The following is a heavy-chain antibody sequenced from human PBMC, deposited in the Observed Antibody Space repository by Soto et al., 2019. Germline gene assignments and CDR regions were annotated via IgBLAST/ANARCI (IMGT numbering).Heavy chain of an antibody. J-gene: IGHJ4*02. Sequence: QITLKESGPTLVKPTQTLTLTCTFSGFSLSTSGVGVGWIRQPPGKALEWLALIYWDDDKRYSPSLKSRLTITKDTSKNQVVLTMTHMDPVDTATYYCAHRLVGASGFDYWGQGTLVTVSS. V-gene: IGHV2-5*02. CDR2: IYWDDDK. CDR3: AHRLVGASGFDY. D-gene: IGHD1-26*01. CDR1: GFSLSTSGVG.